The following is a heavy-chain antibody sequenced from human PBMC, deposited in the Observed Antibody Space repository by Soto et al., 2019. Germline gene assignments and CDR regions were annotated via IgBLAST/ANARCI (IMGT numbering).Heavy chain of an antibody. Sequence: TSETLSLTCTVSGASISGFYWSWIRKSAGKGLEWIGRIYATGTTDYNPPLKSRVMMSVDTSKEQFSLKLRSVTAADTAVYYCVRDGTKTLRDWFDPWGQGISVTVSS. CDR1: GASISGFY. CDR2: IYATGTT. V-gene: IGHV4-4*07. CDR3: VRDGTKTLRDWFDP. D-gene: IGHD1-1*01. J-gene: IGHJ5*02.